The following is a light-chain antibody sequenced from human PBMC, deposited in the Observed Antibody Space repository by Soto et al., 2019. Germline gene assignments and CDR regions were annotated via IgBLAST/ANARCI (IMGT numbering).Light chain of an antibody. CDR1: QSVLYTSNNKNY. V-gene: IGKV4-1*01. Sequence: DIVMTQSPDSLAVSLGERATINCKSRQSVLYTSNNKNYLAWYQQKPGQPPKLLIYWASTRESGVPDRFSGSGSGTDFTLSISSLQAEDVAVYYCQQYYSSWTFGQGTKVEI. CDR3: QQYYSSWT. J-gene: IGKJ1*01. CDR2: WAS.